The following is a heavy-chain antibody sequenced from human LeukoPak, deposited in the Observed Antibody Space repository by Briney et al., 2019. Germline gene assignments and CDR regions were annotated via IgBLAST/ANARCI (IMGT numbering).Heavy chain of an antibody. J-gene: IGHJ4*02. CDR3: ARDQIRGGWYSAFDY. V-gene: IGHV3-66*01. D-gene: IGHD6-19*01. CDR2: IYSGGST. Sequence: PGGSLRLSCAASGFTVSSNYMSWVRQAPGQGLEWVSVIYSGGSTYYADSVKGRFTISRDNSKNTLYLQMNSLRAEDTAVYYCARDQIRGGWYSAFDYWGQGTLVTVSS. CDR1: GFTVSSNY.